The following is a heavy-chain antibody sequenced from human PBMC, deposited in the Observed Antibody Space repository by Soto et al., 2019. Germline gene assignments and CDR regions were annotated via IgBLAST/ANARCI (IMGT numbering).Heavy chain of an antibody. CDR3: ARGAAARGGYEY. CDR1: GFTFSTYS. J-gene: IGHJ4*02. D-gene: IGHD6-13*01. Sequence: EVQLVESGGTLVQPGGSLRLSCAASGFTFSTYSMTWVRQAPGKGLEWVSYISSSRTTIYYADSVKGRVTISRDNAKNSLYMQMNSLRDEDTAVYYCARGAAARGGYEYWGQGTLVTVSS. V-gene: IGHV3-48*02. CDR2: ISSSRTTI.